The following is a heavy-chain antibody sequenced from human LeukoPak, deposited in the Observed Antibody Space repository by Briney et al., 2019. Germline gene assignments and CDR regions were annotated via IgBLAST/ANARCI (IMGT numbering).Heavy chain of an antibody. D-gene: IGHD3-10*01. V-gene: IGHV1-46*01. CDR1: GYTFTSYG. CDR2: INPSGGST. J-gene: IGHJ6*03. Sequence: ASVKVSCKASGYTFTSYGISWVRQAPGQGLEWMGIINPSGGSTSYAQKFQGRVTMTRDTSTSTVYMELSSLRSEDTAVYYCARSDGDLDYMDVWGKGTTVTISS. CDR3: ARSDGDLDYMDV.